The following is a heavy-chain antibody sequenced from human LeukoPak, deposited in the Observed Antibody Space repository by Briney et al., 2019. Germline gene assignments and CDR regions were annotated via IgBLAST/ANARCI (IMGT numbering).Heavy chain of an antibody. CDR1: GFTVSSNY. V-gene: IGHV3-66*02. Sequence: GGSLRLSCAASGFTVSSNYMSWVRQAPGKGLEWVSVIYSGGSTYYADSVKGRFTISRDNSKNTLYLQMNSLRAEDTAVYYCASIDIVATIWVYFGYWGQGTLVTVSS. CDR2: IYSGGST. D-gene: IGHD5-12*01. CDR3: ASIDIVATIWVYFGY. J-gene: IGHJ4*02.